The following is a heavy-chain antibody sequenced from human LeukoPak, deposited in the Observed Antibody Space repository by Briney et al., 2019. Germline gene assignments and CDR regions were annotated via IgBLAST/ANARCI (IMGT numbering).Heavy chain of an antibody. CDR3: AKGFSYCSGGSCYPNTYYYYYMDV. CDR1: GFTFSSYG. V-gene: IGHV3-33*06. Sequence: GGSLRLSCAASGFTFSSYGMHWVRQAPGKGLEWVAVIWYDGSNKYYADSVKGRFTISRDNSKNTLYLQMNSLRAEDTAVYYCAKGFSYCSGGSCYPNTYYYYYMDVWGKETTVTVSS. J-gene: IGHJ6*03. CDR2: IWYDGSNK. D-gene: IGHD2-15*01.